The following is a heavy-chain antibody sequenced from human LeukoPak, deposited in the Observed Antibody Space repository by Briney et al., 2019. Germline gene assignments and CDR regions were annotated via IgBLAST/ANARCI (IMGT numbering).Heavy chain of an antibody. D-gene: IGHD3-3*01. CDR3: ARATRSIFGVVIIPCDY. CDR2: INPSGGSA. J-gene: IGHJ4*02. CDR1: GYTFTNYY. V-gene: IGHV1-46*01. Sequence: ASVKVSCKASGYTFTNYYMHWVRQAPGQGLEWMGIINPSGGSASYAQKLQGRVTMTTDTSTSTAYMELRSLRSDDTAVYYCARATRSIFGVVIIPCDYWGQGTLVTVSS.